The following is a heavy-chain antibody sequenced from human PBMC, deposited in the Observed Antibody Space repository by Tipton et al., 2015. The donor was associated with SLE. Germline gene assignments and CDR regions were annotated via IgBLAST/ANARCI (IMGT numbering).Heavy chain of an antibody. Sequence: SLRLSCAASGFIFSTYAMSWVRQAPGKGLEWVSEISGNGGSTYYIDSVKGRFTISRDNSKNSLYLQMNGLRAEDTAVYYCARSPVDYWNGYSAWGQGTLVAVSS. CDR3: ARSPVDYWNGYSA. CDR1: GFIFSTYA. CDR2: ISGNGGST. D-gene: IGHD3-3*01. J-gene: IGHJ4*02. V-gene: IGHV3-23*01.